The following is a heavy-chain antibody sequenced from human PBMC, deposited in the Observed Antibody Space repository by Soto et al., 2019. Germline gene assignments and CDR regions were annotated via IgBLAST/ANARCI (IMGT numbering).Heavy chain of an antibody. CDR1: GFTFSSYG. CDR2: ISYDGSNK. D-gene: IGHD3-22*01. Sequence: QVQLVESGGGVVQPGRSLRLSCAASGFTFSSYGMHWVRQAPGKGLEWVAVISYDGSNKYYADSVKGRFTISRDNSKNTXYXXMNSLRAEDTAVYYCAKDFSLTMIVVPRPSGAFDIWGQGTMVTVSS. J-gene: IGHJ3*02. V-gene: IGHV3-30*18. CDR3: AKDFSLTMIVVPRPSGAFDI.